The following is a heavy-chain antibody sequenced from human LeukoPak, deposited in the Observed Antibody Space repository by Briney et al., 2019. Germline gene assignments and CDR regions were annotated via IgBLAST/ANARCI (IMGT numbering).Heavy chain of an antibody. Sequence: AASVKVSCKASGYTVIGYYMYWVRQAPGQGLQWMGWINPNSGGTDYAQKFQGRVTMTRDTSISTAYMEPSRLRSDDTAVYYCGIVVRPRGMTEYWGQRTLVTVSS. CDR1: GYTVIGYY. D-gene: IGHD6-6*01. CDR3: GIVVRPRGMTEY. V-gene: IGHV1-2*02. J-gene: IGHJ4*02. CDR2: INPNSGGT.